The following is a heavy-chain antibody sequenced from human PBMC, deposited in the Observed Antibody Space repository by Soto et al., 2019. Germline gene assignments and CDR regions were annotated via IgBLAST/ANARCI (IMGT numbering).Heavy chain of an antibody. Sequence: QVQLVESGGGVVQPGRSLRLSCRVSGFTFNNSGMHWVRQAPGKELEWMAVILYDGSDKYYADSVKGRFIISRDNSKNTLNLEINSLRAEETAIYWCVKDWVPGADGNYYGMDVRGQGTTITVS. J-gene: IGHJ6*02. CDR2: ILYDGSDK. D-gene: IGHD6-19*01. CDR1: GFTFNNSG. V-gene: IGHV3-30*18. CDR3: VKDWVPGADGNYYGMDV.